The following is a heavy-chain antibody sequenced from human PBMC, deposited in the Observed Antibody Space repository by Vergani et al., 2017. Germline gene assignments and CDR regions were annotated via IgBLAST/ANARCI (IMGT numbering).Heavy chain of an antibody. Sequence: QVQLVESGGGVVQPGGSLRLSCAASGFTFSSYGMHWVRQAPGKGLEWVAFIRYDGSNKYYADSVKGRFTISRDNSKNTLYLQMNSLRAEDTAVYYCAKDLTTVFDYWVQGTLVTVSS. V-gene: IGHV3-30*02. D-gene: IGHD4-17*01. J-gene: IGHJ4*02. CDR2: IRYDGSNK. CDR1: GFTFSSYG. CDR3: AKDLTTVFDY.